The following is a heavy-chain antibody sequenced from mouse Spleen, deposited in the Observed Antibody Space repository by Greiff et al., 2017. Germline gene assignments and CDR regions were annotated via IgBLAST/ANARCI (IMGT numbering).Heavy chain of an antibody. CDR3: ARGVITTVVAGGAMDY. CDR1: GYTFTSYW. J-gene: IGHJ4*01. Sequence: QVQLKQPGAELVRPGSSVKLSCKASGYTFTSYWMDWVKQRPGQGLEWIGNIYPSDSETHYNQKFKDKATLTVDKSSSTAYMQLSSLTSEDSAVYYCARGVITTVVAGGAMDYWGQGTSVTVSS. D-gene: IGHD1-1*01. CDR2: IYPSDSET. V-gene: IGHV1-61*01.